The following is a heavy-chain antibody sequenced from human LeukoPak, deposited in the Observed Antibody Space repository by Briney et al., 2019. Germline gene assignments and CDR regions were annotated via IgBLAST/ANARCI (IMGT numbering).Heavy chain of an antibody. CDR1: GDTFSSYA. Sequence: SVKVSCKASGDTFSSYAISWVRQAPGQGLEWMGGIIPIFGTANYAQKFQGRVTITADKSTSTAYMELSSLRSEDTAVYYCAGLHSGYDRRDYWGQGTLVTVSS. CDR2: IIPIFGTA. D-gene: IGHD5-12*01. CDR3: AGLHSGYDRRDY. V-gene: IGHV1-69*06. J-gene: IGHJ4*02.